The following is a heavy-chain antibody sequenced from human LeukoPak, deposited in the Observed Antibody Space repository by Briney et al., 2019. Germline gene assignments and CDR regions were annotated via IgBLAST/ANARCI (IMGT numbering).Heavy chain of an antibody. CDR1: GFTFSSYTFSTYA. CDR2: VSGSGVST. Sequence: GGSLRLSCAASGFTFSSYTFSTYAMSWAPLAPGKGLEWVSAVSGSGVSTYYADSVKGRFTISRDNSKNTLYLQMNGLRAEDTAVYYCAKGVEDSGIYYYYYMDVWGKGTTVTVSS. J-gene: IGHJ6*03. V-gene: IGHV3-23*01. D-gene: IGHD2-15*01. CDR3: AKGVEDSGIYYYYYMDV.